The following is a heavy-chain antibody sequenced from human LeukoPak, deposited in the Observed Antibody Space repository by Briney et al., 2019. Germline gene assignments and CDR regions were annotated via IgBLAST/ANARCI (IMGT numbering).Heavy chain of an antibody. Sequence: SETLSLTCTVSGGSISSYYWSWIRQPPGKGLEWIGYIYYSGSTNYNPSLRSRVTISVDTSKNQFSLKLSSVTAADTAVYYCARLKLGAYFDLWGRGTLVTVSS. J-gene: IGHJ2*01. D-gene: IGHD3-16*01. CDR1: GGSISSYY. CDR3: ARLKLGAYFDL. V-gene: IGHV4-59*08. CDR2: IYYSGST.